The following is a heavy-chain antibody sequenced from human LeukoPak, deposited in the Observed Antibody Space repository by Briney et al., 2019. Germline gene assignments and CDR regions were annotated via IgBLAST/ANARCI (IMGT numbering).Heavy chain of an antibody. D-gene: IGHD5-24*01. CDR3: ARHPSGRMWLQQGGWFDP. Sequence: SETLSLTCTVSGGSISSSSYFWGWIRQSPGKGLEWIGNIFYTGSTYYNLSLKGRVTISVDRSKNQFSLKVSSVTAADTAVYYCARHPSGRMWLQQGGWFDPWGQGTLVTVSS. CDR2: IFYTGST. CDR1: GGSISSSSYF. J-gene: IGHJ5*02. V-gene: IGHV4-39*01.